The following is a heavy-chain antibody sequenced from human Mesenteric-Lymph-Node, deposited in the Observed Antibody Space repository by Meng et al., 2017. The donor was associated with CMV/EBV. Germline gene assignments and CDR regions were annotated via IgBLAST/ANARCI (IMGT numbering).Heavy chain of an antibody. CDR1: GFTFSSYE. J-gene: IGHJ6*02. V-gene: IGHV3-48*03. CDR2: ISSSGSTI. CDR3: ARNYDFWSGYYVEYYYYYYGMDV. D-gene: IGHD3-3*01. Sequence: GESLKISCAASGFTFSSYEMNWVRQAPGKGLEWVSYISSSGSTIYYADSVKGRFTISRDNAKNSLYLQMNSLRAEDTAVYYCARNYDFWSGYYVEYYYYYYGMDVWGQGTTVTVSS.